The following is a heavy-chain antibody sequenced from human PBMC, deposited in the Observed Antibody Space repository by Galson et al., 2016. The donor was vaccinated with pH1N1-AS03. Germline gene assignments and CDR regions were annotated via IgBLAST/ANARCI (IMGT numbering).Heavy chain of an antibody. Sequence: SLRLSCASSGSSFSSDSMNWVRQAPGKGLEWVATISGSSHYIFYEDSVKGRFTISRDNAKRSVFLQMNSLRVEYTALYYCVRDSTETTGMDVWGQGTTVSVS. V-gene: IGHV3-21*01. J-gene: IGHJ6*02. CDR2: ISGSSHYI. CDR1: GSSFSSDS. D-gene: IGHD4-11*01. CDR3: VRDSTETTGMDV.